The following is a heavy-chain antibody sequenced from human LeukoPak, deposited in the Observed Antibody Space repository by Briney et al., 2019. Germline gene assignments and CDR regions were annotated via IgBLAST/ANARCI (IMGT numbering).Heavy chain of an antibody. CDR1: GFTFSDYA. D-gene: IGHD1-14*01. CDR2: ISGSGGTA. V-gene: IGHV3-23*01. Sequence: GGSLRLSCAASGFTFSDYAMSWVRQAPGPRLEWVSTISGSGGTAYYADSVKGRFTISRDNSKNTLYLQMNSLRPEDTAVYYCAKLHNLNCDYWGLGTLATVSS. CDR3: AKLHNLNCDY. J-gene: IGHJ4*02.